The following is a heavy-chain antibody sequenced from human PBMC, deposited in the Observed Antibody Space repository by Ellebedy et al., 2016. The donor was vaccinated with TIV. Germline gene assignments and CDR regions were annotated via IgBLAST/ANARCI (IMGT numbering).Heavy chain of an antibody. CDR3: ARGDTYCWECLDY. V-gene: IGHV4-34*01. J-gene: IGHJ4*02. Sequence: SQTLSLTCXVHGGSFSGYFWTWIRQPPGKGLEWIGEINHSGSSIYNPSLKSRVTISIDTSKSEFSLKVNSVTAADTAVYYCARGDTYCWECLDYWGQGTLVTVSS. CDR2: INHSGSS. CDR1: GGSFSGYF. D-gene: IGHD2-8*02.